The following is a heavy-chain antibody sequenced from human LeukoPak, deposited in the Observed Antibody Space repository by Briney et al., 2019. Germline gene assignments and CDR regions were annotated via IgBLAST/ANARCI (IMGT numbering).Heavy chain of an antibody. V-gene: IGHV3-49*04. D-gene: IGHD6-25*01. J-gene: IGHJ4*02. CDR2: IRTNTYDETT. CDR3: TRAGRISGDYFDY. Sequence: GGSLRLSCTASGFTFGDSPMTWVRQAPGKGLEWVGYIRTNTYDETTEHAASVKGRFTISRDDSNSIAYLQMNSLKTEDTAVYYCTRAGRISGDYFDYWGQGTLVTVSS. CDR1: GFTFGDSP.